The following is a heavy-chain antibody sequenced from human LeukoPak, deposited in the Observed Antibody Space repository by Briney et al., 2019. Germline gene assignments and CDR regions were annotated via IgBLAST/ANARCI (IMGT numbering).Heavy chain of an antibody. CDR3: ARAARWNGRSAMGAFDI. V-gene: IGHV3-48*02. Sequence: PGGSLRLSCAASGFTFSSYSMNWVRRAPREELERVSYITRNRCSMYYAVSVNGRVTISKVNAKDSLYLQMESLRDEDPAGYCFARAARWNGRSAMGAFDIWGQGTMVSVSS. J-gene: IGHJ3*02. CDR1: GFTFSSYS. D-gene: IGHD1-1*01. CDR2: ITRNRCSM.